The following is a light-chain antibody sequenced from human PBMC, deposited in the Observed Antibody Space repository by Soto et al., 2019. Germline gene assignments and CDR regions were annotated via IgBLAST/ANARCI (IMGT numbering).Light chain of an antibody. V-gene: IGLV2-23*01. CDR2: EGS. J-gene: IGLJ1*01. CDR3: SSYVGSNTYV. CDR1: SSDVGSCDV. Sequence: QSVLTQPASVSGSPGQSITTSCTGTSSDVGSCDVVSWYQQHPGKVPKLLISEGSKRPSGVSNRFSGSKSGNTASLTISGLQAEDEADYYCSSYVGSNTYVFGTGTKVTVL.